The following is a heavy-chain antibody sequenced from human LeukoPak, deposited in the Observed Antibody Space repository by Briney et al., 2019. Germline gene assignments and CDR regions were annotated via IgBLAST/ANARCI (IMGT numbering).Heavy chain of an antibody. J-gene: IGHJ3*02. Sequence: SETLSLTCTVSGSSISSGGYYWSWIRQHPGKGLEWIGYIYYSGSTYYNPSLKSRVTISVDTSKNQFSLKLSSVTAADTAVYYCARGLDYYDSSGYGAFDIWGQGTMVTVSS. CDR1: GSSISSGGYY. CDR3: ARGLDYYDSSGYGAFDI. V-gene: IGHV4-31*03. CDR2: IYYSGST. D-gene: IGHD3-22*01.